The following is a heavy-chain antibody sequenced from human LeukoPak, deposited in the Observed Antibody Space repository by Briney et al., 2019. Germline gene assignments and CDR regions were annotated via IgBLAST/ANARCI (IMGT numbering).Heavy chain of an antibody. Sequence: GGSLRLSCAASGFTFSSYAMSWVRQAPGKGLEWVSAISGSGGSTYYADSVKGRFIISRDNSKNTLYLQMNSLRAEDTAVYYCAKPRPGLQTSNWFDPWGQGTLVTVSS. J-gene: IGHJ5*02. CDR1: GFTFSSYA. CDR2: ISGSGGST. CDR3: AKPRPGLQTSNWFDP. V-gene: IGHV3-23*01.